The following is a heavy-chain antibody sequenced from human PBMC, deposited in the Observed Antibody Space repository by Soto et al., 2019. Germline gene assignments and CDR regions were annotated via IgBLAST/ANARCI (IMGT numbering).Heavy chain of an antibody. CDR1: GGTFSSYA. V-gene: IGHV1-69*12. Sequence: QVQLVQSGAEVKKPGSSVKVSCKASGGTFSSYAISWVRQAPGQGLEWMGGIIPIFGTANYAQKFQGRVTITADESTSTAYMELSSVRAEDTAEYYCARGQGGPYCSGGSCYFYYYYGMDVWGQGTTVTVSS. D-gene: IGHD2-15*01. CDR3: ARGQGGPYCSGGSCYFYYYYGMDV. CDR2: IIPIFGTA. J-gene: IGHJ6*02.